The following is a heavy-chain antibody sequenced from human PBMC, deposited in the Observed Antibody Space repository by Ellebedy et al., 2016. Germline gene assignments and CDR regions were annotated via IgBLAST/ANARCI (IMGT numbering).Heavy chain of an antibody. J-gene: IGHJ5*02. D-gene: IGHD6-25*01. Sequence: GGSLRLSCAASGFTFSSYWMSWVRQAPGKGLEWVANIKQDGNEKYYVDSVKGRFTISRDDAKNSLYLQMNSLRADDTAVYHCVRDRSAASWGQGTLVTVSS. CDR1: GFTFSSYW. V-gene: IGHV3-7*03. CDR3: VRDRSAAS. CDR2: IKQDGNEK.